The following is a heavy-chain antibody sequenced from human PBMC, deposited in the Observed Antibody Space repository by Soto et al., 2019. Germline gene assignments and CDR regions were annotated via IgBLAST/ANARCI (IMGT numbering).Heavy chain of an antibody. CDR1: GFTFSSYG. CDR3: AKEPYGDPDY. CDR2: ISYDGSNK. D-gene: IGHD4-17*01. J-gene: IGHJ4*02. V-gene: IGHV3-30*18. Sequence: QVQLVESGGGVVQPGRSLRLSCAASGFTFSSYGMHWVRQAPGKGLEWVAVISYDGSNKYYADSVKGRFTISRDNSNNTLYLQMNSLRAEDTAVYYCAKEPYGDPDYWGQGTLFTVSS.